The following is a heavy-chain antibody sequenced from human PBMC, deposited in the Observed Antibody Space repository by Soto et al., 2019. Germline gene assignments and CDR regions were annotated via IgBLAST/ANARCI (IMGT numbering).Heavy chain of an antibody. J-gene: IGHJ6*03. D-gene: IGHD5-12*01. Sequence: QVQLVQSGAEVRKPGASVTVSCRSSGDSFNDYYIHWVRQAPGQGFEWMGWINPNGGVTKYAQKFKGWVSMTRETSIRTVYMQLSRLRYDDTAVYYCARESGGATATLDYYYFYMDVWGTGTTVTVSS. CDR2: INPNGGVT. CDR3: ARESGGATATLDYYYFYMDV. V-gene: IGHV1-2*04. CDR1: GDSFNDYY.